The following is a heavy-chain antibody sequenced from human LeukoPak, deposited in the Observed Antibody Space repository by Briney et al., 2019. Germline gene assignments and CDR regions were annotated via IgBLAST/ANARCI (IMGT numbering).Heavy chain of an antibody. CDR2: IYSGGST. V-gene: IGHV3-53*01. J-gene: IGHJ5*02. Sequence: GGSLRLSCAASGFTVSSNYMSWVRQAPGKGLEWVSVIYSGGSTYYADSVKGRFTISRDNSKNTLYLQMNSLRAEDTAVYYCAREAATMVRGVTSNWFDPWGQGTLVTVSS. CDR3: AREAATMVRGVTSNWFDP. CDR1: GFTVSSNY. D-gene: IGHD3-10*01.